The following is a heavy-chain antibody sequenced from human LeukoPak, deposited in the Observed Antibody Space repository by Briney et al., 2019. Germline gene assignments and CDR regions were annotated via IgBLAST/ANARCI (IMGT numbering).Heavy chain of an antibody. J-gene: IGHJ4*02. CDR3: ARVTGTVDY. Sequence: PGGSLRLSCAASGFTFSTYGMSWVRQAPGKGLEWVANIKQDGSEKYYVDSVKGRFTISRDNAKNIVYLQMNSLRAEDTAVYYCARVTGTVDYWGQGTLVTVSS. D-gene: IGHD1/OR15-1a*01. V-gene: IGHV3-7*01. CDR2: IKQDGSEK. CDR1: GFTFSTYG.